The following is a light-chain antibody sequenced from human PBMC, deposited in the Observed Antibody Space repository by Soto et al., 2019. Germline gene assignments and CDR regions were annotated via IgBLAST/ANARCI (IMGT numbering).Light chain of an antibody. Sequence: EIGLTQSPATLPLSPGERATLSCRASQSVSSYLAWYQQKPGQAPRLLIYDASNRATGIPARFSGSVSGTDFPLTISSIDPEDFAIYYCQQRSNWPPVTFGGGTKVVIK. CDR1: QSVSSY. J-gene: IGKJ4*01. CDR2: DAS. CDR3: QQRSNWPPVT. V-gene: IGKV3-11*01.